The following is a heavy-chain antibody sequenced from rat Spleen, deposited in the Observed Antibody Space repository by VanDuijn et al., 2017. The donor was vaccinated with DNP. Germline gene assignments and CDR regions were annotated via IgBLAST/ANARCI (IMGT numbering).Heavy chain of an antibody. CDR2: ISYDGSRT. CDR1: GFTFSDYA. CDR3: ATGVYGGYEDWFTY. Sequence: EVQLVESGGGLVQPGRSLRLSCAASGFTFSDYAMAWVRQAPKKGLEWVATISYDGSRTYYRDSVKGRFTISRDNAKSTLYLQMNSLRSEDTATYYCATGVYGGYEDWFTYWGQGTLVTVSS. D-gene: IGHD1-11*01. J-gene: IGHJ3*01. V-gene: IGHV5S10*01.